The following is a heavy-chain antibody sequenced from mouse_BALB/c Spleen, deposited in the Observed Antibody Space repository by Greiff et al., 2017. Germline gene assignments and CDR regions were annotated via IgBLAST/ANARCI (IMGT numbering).Heavy chain of an antibody. CDR2: ISSGGGNT. Sequence: EVQLVESGGGLVKPGGSLKLSCAASGFTFSSYTMSWVRQTPEKRLEWVATISSGGGNTYYPASVKGRFTISRDNAKNNLYLQMSSLRSEDTALYYCARYGHDGAMDYWGQGTSVTVSS. D-gene: IGHD2-12*01. V-gene: IGHV5-9*03. CDR3: ARYGHDGAMDY. CDR1: GFTFSSYT. J-gene: IGHJ4*01.